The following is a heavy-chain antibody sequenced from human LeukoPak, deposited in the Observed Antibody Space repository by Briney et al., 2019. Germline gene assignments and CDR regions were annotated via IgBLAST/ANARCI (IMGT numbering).Heavy chain of an antibody. CDR3: ARDQLAGFDY. D-gene: IGHD6-13*01. CDR2: IIPIFGTA. Sequence: GASVKVSCKASGGTFSSYAINWVRQAPGQGLEWMGGIIPIFGTANYAQKFQGRVTITADESTSTAYMELSSLRSEDTAVYYCARDQLAGFDYWGQGTLVTVSS. CDR1: GGTFSSYA. J-gene: IGHJ4*02. V-gene: IGHV1-69*01.